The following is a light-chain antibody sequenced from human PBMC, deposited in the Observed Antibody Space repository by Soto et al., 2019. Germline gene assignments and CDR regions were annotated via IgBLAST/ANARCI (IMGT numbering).Light chain of an antibody. CDR2: DAI. CDR1: QSISSD. CDR3: QQYDAWPLS. J-gene: IGKJ4*01. Sequence: EIVLTQSPGTLSLSPGERATLACRASQSISSDHLAWYQQKPGQAPRLLMYDAILRAAGIPARLSGSWSGTEFTLTINSLQSEDFALYYCQQYDAWPLSFGGGTKVDNK. V-gene: IGKV3-15*01.